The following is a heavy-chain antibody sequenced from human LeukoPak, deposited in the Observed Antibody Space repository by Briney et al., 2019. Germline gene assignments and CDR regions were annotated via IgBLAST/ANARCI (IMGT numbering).Heavy chain of an antibody. J-gene: IGHJ4*02. Sequence: SETLSLTCTVSGGSISSSSYYWGWIRQPPGKGLEWIGSIYYSGGTYYNPSLKSRVTISVDRSKNQFSLKLSSVTAADTAVYYCARGGIGGDFYFDYWGQGTLVTVSS. V-gene: IGHV4-39*07. CDR1: GGSISSSSYY. CDR2: IYYSGGT. D-gene: IGHD2-21*02. CDR3: ARGGIGGDFYFDY.